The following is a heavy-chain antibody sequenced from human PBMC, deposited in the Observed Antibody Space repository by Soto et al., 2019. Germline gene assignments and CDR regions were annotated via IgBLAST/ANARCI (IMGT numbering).Heavy chain of an antibody. D-gene: IGHD6-19*01. CDR2: TNSDGSDT. CDR3: ARDRGWSLFDY. CDR1: GFTFSSYW. J-gene: IGHJ4*02. Sequence: GGSLRLSCAASGFTFSSYWMYWVRQAPGKGLVWVSRTNSDGSDTSYADSVKGRFTISRDNAKNTLYLQMNSLRAEDTAVYYCARDRGWSLFDYWAQGTLVPSPQ. V-gene: IGHV3-74*01.